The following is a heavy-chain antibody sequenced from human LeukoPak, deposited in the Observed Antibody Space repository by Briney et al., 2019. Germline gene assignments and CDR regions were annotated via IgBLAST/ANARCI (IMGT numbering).Heavy chain of an antibody. CDR3: ARDGFVGAADY. CDR2: IKQDGSEK. Sequence: GGSLRLSCAASGFSIENDWMSWVRQAPGKGLEWVANIKQDGSEKQYVDSVRGRFTISRDNAKNSLYLQMNSLRAEDTAVYYCARDGFVGAADYWGQGTLVTVSS. D-gene: IGHD6-13*01. V-gene: IGHV3-7*01. J-gene: IGHJ4*02. CDR1: GFSIENDW.